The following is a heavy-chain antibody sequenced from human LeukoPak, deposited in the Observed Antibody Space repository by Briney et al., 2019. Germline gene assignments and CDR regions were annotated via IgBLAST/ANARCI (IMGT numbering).Heavy chain of an antibody. CDR1: GGSISSYY. J-gene: IGHJ6*03. D-gene: IGHD6-13*01. CDR2: IYYSGST. Sequence: NPSETLSLTCTVSGGSISSYYWSWIRQPPGKGLEWIGYIYYSGSTNYNPSLKSRVTISVDTSKNQFSLKLSSVTAADTAVYYRARSGTYSSSQFYYMDVWGKGTTVTVSS. CDR3: ARSGTYSSSQFYYMDV. V-gene: IGHV4-59*01.